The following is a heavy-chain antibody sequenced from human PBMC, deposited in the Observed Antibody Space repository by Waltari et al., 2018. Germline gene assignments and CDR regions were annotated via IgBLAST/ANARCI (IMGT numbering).Heavy chain of an antibody. Sequence: QVQLVQSGAEVKKPGASVKVSCKASGYTFTGYYMHWVRQAPGQGLEWMGRINPNSGGTNYAQKFQGRVTMTRDTSISTAYMELSRLRSDDTAVYYCARDGGYGRDGYNYGEDYWGQGTLVTVSS. CDR2: INPNSGGT. CDR3: ARDGGYGRDGYNYGEDY. D-gene: IGHD5-12*01. J-gene: IGHJ4*02. V-gene: IGHV1-2*06. CDR1: GYTFTGYY.